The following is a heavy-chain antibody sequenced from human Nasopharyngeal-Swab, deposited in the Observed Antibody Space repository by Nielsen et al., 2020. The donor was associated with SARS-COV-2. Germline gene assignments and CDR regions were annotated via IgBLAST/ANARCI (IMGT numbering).Heavy chain of an antibody. Sequence: WIRQPPGKGLEWIGYIYYSGSTYYNPSLKSRVTISVDTSKNQFSLKLSSVTAADTAVYHCAREGNCSGGSCYSYFDYWGQGTLVTVSS. D-gene: IGHD2-15*01. CDR2: IYYSGST. J-gene: IGHJ4*02. V-gene: IGHV4-30-4*01. CDR3: AREGNCSGGSCYSYFDY.